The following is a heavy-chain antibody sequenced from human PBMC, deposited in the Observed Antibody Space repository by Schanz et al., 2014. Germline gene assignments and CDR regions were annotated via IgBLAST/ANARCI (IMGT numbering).Heavy chain of an antibody. V-gene: IGHV3-66*01. CDR1: GFTVSNNL. CDR2: IYSGGST. D-gene: IGHD3-10*01. J-gene: IGHJ6*02. CDR3: ARAQGVIRLYYGVDV. Sequence: DVQLVESGGGLVQPGGSLRLSCAASGFTVSNNLMRWVRQAPGKGLEWVSIIYSGGSTFYADSVKGRFTISRDNSKNTVYLQMNSLRSDDAAVYYCARAQGVIRLYYGVDVWGQGTTGTVSS.